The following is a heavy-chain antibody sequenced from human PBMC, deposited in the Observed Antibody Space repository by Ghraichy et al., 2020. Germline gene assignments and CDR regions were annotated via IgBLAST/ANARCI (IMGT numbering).Heavy chain of an antibody. V-gene: IGHV3-23*01. CDR1: GLSFSNYA. Sequence: GGSLRLSCAVSGLSFSNYAMNWVRQAPGKGLEWVSGITAGGSSTYYVDAVKGRFTISRENSKNTLYLQMNTLRTEDTAVYYCAKGAYDFDYWGLGTLVTVSS. J-gene: IGHJ4*02. CDR2: ITAGGSST. D-gene: IGHD2-2*01. CDR3: AKGAYDFDY.